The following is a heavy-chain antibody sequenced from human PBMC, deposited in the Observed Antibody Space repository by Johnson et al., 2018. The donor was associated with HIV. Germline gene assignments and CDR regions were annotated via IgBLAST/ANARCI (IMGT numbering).Heavy chain of an antibody. CDR3: TREVTRIVVDRKKAFDI. Sequence: VQLVESGGGVVRPGGSLRLSCAASGFTFGDYAMSWFRQAPGKGLEWVGFIRSKTYAGTTEYAASVEGRFTISRDDSKSIAYLQMNSLETEEPAVDYCTREVTRIVVDRKKAFDIWGQGTMVTVSS. CDR1: GFTFGDYA. D-gene: IGHD3-22*01. V-gene: IGHV3-49*03. CDR2: IRSKTYAGTT. J-gene: IGHJ3*02.